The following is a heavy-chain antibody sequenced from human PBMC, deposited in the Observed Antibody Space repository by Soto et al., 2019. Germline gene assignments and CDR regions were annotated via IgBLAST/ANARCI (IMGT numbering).Heavy chain of an antibody. D-gene: IGHD3-22*01. Sequence: QVQLVQSGAEVKKPGSSVKVSCKASGGTFSSYTISWVRQAPGQGLEWMGRIIPILGIANNAQKFQGRVTTTDDKSTSTAYMGLGSLTAEGTAVYYCARERDSSGYPGGIDYWGQGTLGTVSS. V-gene: IGHV1-69*08. CDR2: IIPILGIA. J-gene: IGHJ4*02. CDR3: ARERDSSGYPGGIDY. CDR1: GGTFSSYT.